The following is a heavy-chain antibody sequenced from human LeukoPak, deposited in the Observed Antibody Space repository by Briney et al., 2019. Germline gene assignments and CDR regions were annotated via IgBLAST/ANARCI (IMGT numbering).Heavy chain of an antibody. Sequence: HPGGSLRLSCAAPGFTFSSYAMSWVRQAPGKGLEWVSAISGSGGSTYYADSVKGRFTISRDNSKNTLYLQMNSLRAEDTAVYYCAKNYGYSGYDYLDYWGQGTLVTVSS. CDR3: AKNYGYSGYDYLDY. CDR1: GFTFSSYA. V-gene: IGHV3-23*01. J-gene: IGHJ4*02. D-gene: IGHD5-12*01. CDR2: ISGSGGST.